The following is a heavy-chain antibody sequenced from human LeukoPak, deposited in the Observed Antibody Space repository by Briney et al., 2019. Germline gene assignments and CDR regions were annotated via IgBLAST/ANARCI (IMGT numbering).Heavy chain of an antibody. J-gene: IGHJ4*02. CDR1: GYTFTSYG. Sequence: ASVKVSCKASGYTFTSYGIRWVRQAPGQGLEWMGWISAYNGNTNYAQKLQGRVTMTTDTSTSTAYMELRSLRSGNTAVYYCARVDPYYYDSSGCWGQGTLVTVSS. D-gene: IGHD3-22*01. CDR3: ARVDPYYYDSSGC. V-gene: IGHV1-18*01. CDR2: ISAYNGNT.